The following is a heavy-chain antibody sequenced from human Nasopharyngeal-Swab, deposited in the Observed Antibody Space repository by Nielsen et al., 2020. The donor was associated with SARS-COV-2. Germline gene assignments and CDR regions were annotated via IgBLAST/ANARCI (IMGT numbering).Heavy chain of an antibody. V-gene: IGHV4-34*01. Sequence: SQTLSLTCAVYGGSFSGYYWSWIHQPPGKGLEWIGEINHSGSTNYNPSLKSRVTISVDTSKNQFSLKLSSVTAADTAVYYCARTDIVVVPAATTPRKDGMDVWGQGTTVTVSS. CDR3: ARTDIVVVPAATTPRKDGMDV. D-gene: IGHD2-2*01. J-gene: IGHJ6*02. CDR1: GGSFSGYY. CDR2: INHSGST.